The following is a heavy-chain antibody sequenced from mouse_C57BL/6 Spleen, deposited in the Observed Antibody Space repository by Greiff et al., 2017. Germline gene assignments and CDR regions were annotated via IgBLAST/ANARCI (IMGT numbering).Heavy chain of an antibody. CDR3: ARFYDGYYYAMDY. Sequence: EVQLMESGGGLVKPGGSLKLSCAASGFTFSDYGMHWVRQAPEKGLEWVAYISSGSSTIYYADTVKGRFTISRDNAKNTLFLQMTSLRSEDTAMYYCARFYDGYYYAMDYWGQGTSVTVSS. D-gene: IGHD2-3*01. J-gene: IGHJ4*01. V-gene: IGHV5-17*01. CDR1: GFTFSDYG. CDR2: ISSGSSTI.